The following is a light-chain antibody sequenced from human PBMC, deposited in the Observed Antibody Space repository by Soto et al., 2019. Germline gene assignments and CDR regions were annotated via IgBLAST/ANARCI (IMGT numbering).Light chain of an antibody. CDR1: SSDVGNYNY. CDR3: CSYAGRYALWV. J-gene: IGLJ3*02. Sequence: QSALTQPRSVSGSPGQSVTISCTGTSSDVGNYNYVSWYQQHPGKAPKVMIYDVSKRPSGVPDRFSGSKSGNTASLTISGLQVADEADYYCCSYAGRYALWVFGGGTKLTVL. CDR2: DVS. V-gene: IGLV2-11*01.